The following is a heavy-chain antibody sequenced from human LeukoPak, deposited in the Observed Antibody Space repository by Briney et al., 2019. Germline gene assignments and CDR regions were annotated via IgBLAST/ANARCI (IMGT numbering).Heavy chain of an antibody. D-gene: IGHD4-11*01. CDR1: GFSFDDYA. V-gene: IGHV3-9*01. CDR2: ISWNSGSI. CDR3: ARHGVTTSWFDP. J-gene: IGHJ5*02. Sequence: PGGSLRLSCAASGFSFDDYAMHWVRQAPGKGLEWVSGISWNSGSIGYADSVKGRFTISRDNSKNTLYLQMNSLRAEDTAVYYCARHGVTTSWFDPWGQGTLVTVSS.